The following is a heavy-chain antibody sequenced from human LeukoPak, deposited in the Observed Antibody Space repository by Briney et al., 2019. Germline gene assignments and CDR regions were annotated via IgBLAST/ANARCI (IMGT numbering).Heavy chain of an antibody. CDR2: IYPGDSDT. CDR1: GYSFPNYW. V-gene: IGHV5-51*01. D-gene: IGHD2-2*02. CDR3: ARGPYAYTSSATLGSYNWFDP. J-gene: IGHJ5*02. Sequence: GEALKISCKGSGYSFPNYWIGWVRQMPGKGLEWMGIIYPGDSDTRYSPSFQDQVTISVDKSISTAYPQWSSLKASDTAMYYCARGPYAYTSSATLGSYNWFDPWGQGSQVTVSS.